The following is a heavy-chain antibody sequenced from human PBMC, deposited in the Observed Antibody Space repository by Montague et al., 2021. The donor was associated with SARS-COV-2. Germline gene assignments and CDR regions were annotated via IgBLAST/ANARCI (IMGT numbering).Heavy chain of an antibody. Sequence: SETLSLTCTVSGDSVSHDFRTWIRQPPGKGLEWIGYVYYSRSSSYNPSLRGRVSIAVDTSKNQFSLRLSTVAAADTAIYYCVRDPAPSGSGTFFDYWGQGTLVPVSS. CDR1: GDSVSHDF. CDR2: VYYSRSS. V-gene: IGHV4-59*02. D-gene: IGHD1-26*01. J-gene: IGHJ4*02. CDR3: VRDPAPSGSGTFFDY.